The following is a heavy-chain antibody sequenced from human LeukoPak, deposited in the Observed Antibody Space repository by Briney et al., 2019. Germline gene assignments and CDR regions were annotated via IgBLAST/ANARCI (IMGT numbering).Heavy chain of an antibody. Sequence: ASEKVSCKASGYTFTGYYMHWVRQAPGQGLEWMGWINPNSGDTNSAQKFQGWVTMTRDTSISTAYMELSRLRSDDTAVYYCARGNPSGWLISDWGQGTLVTVSS. CDR2: INPNSGDT. V-gene: IGHV1-2*04. J-gene: IGHJ4*02. CDR1: GYTFTGYY. D-gene: IGHD5-18*01. CDR3: ARGNPSGWLISD.